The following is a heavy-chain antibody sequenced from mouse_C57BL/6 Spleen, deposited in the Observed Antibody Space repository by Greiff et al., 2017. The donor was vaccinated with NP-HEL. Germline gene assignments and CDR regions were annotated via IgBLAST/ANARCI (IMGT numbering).Heavy chain of an antibody. J-gene: IGHJ4*01. CDR1: GYTFTEYP. D-gene: IGHD4-1*01. Sequence: VKLMESGAELVKPGASVKLSCKASGYTFTEYPIHWVKQRSGQGLEWIGWFYPGSGSIKYNEKFKDKATLTADKSSSTVYMELSRLTSEDSAVYVCARRELTPYYYAMDYWGQGTSVTVSS. V-gene: IGHV1-62-2*01. CDR2: FYPGSGSI. CDR3: ARRELTPYYYAMDY.